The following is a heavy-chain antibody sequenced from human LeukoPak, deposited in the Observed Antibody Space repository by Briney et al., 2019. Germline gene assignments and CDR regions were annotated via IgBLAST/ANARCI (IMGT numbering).Heavy chain of an antibody. D-gene: IGHD6-19*01. CDR2: IKQDGSEK. CDR3: ARDPPSWAGPFDY. Sequence: RAGGSLRLSCAASGFTLSSYWMSWVRQAPGKGLEWVANIKQDGSEKYYVDSVKGRFAISRDNAKNSLYLQINSLRAEDTAVYYCARDPPSWAGPFDYWGQGTLVTVSS. J-gene: IGHJ4*02. V-gene: IGHV3-7*01. CDR1: GFTLSSYW.